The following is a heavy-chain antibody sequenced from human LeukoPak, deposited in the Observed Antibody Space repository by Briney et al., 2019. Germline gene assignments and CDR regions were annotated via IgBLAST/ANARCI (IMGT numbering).Heavy chain of an antibody. Sequence: GASLKISSRGSRYSFATYWIGWVRQMPGKGLEWMGIIYPGDSDSRYSPSFQGLITMADVKFISTAYLHWSSLKSSDTAMYYCARRRGCSNTACPPDAWGQGTLVTVSS. V-gene: IGHV5-51*01. J-gene: IGHJ5*02. D-gene: IGHD2-2*01. CDR1: RYSFATYW. CDR2: IYPGDSDS. CDR3: ARRRGCSNTACPPDA.